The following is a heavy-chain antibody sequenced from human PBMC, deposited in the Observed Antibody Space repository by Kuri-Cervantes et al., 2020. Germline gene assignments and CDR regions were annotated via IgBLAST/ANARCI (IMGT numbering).Heavy chain of an antibody. CDR1: GGTFSSYA. CDR3: ARGAGYSSSWYENWFDP. D-gene: IGHD6-13*01. V-gene: IGHV1-69*13. J-gene: IGHJ5*02. Sequence: SVKVSWKASGGTFSSYAISWVRQAPGQGLEWMGGIIPIFGTANYAQKFQGRVTITADESTSTAYMELSSLRSEDTAVYYCARGAGYSSSWYENWFDPWGQGTLVTVSS. CDR2: IIPIFGTA.